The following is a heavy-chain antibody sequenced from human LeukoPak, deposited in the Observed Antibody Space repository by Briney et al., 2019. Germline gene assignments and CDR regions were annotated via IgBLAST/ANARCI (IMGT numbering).Heavy chain of an antibody. J-gene: IGHJ5*02. D-gene: IGHD5-12*01. Sequence: ASVKVSCEASGYTFTGYYMHWVRQAPGQGLEWMGWINPNSGGTNYAQKFQGRVTMTRDTSISTAYMELSRLRSDDTAVYYCARGSGVATIRAWFDPWGQGTLVTVSS. V-gene: IGHV1-2*02. CDR1: GYTFTGYY. CDR3: ARGSGVATIRAWFDP. CDR2: INPNSGGT.